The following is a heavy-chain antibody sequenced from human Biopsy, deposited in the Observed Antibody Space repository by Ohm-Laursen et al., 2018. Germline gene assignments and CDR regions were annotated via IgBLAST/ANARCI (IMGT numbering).Heavy chain of an antibody. CDR1: GESFNGYY. Sequence: SDTLSLTCAVYGESFNGYYWSWIRQTPGKGLEGIGENNHSGRTNYNPSLKSRFTISVDTSKNQFTLKVRSVTAADTAVYYCVRGVDYYDPYHYYALDVWGQGTTVTVSS. D-gene: IGHD3-22*01. CDR3: VRGVDYYDPYHYYALDV. CDR2: NNHSGRT. J-gene: IGHJ6*02. V-gene: IGHV4-34*01.